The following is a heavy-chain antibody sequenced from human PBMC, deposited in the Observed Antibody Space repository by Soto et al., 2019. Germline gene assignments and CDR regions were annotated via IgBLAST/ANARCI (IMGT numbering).Heavy chain of an antibody. D-gene: IGHD4-17*01. CDR1: GFTFSNYA. V-gene: IGHV3-23*01. CDR2: ISGSDGRT. Sequence: QLLESGGGLVPPGGSLRLSCAASGFTFSNYAMSWVRQAPGKGLEWVAGISGSDGRTFHADPVKGRFTISRDNSRNTLYLQMSRLRAQDTGVYYCARDQDDYGDSVLGDSYYYHSYGLDVWGQGTTVTVSS. CDR3: ARDQDDYGDSVLGDSYYYHSYGLDV. J-gene: IGHJ6*02.